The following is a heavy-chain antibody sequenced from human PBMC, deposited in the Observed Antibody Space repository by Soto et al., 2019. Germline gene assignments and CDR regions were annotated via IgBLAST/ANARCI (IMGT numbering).Heavy chain of an antibody. Sequence: EVQLVQSGAEGKKPGESLKISCKASGYNFARSSIGWVRQMPGKGLEWMAIIYPGSSEITYSPSFQGQVTISADMSISTAYLQWSSLKASDTAIYYCAPYYNYWKIWGQGTLVTVSS. CDR2: IYPGSSEI. D-gene: IGHD3-3*01. CDR1: GYNFARSS. J-gene: IGHJ4*02. V-gene: IGHV5-51*01. CDR3: APYYNYWKI.